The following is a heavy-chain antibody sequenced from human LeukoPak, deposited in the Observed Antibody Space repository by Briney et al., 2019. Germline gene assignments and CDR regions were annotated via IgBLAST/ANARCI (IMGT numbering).Heavy chain of an antibody. J-gene: IGHJ4*02. V-gene: IGHV3-11*01. Sequence: PGGSLRLSCAASGFTFSDYYMSWIRQAPGKGLEWISYISASGRTTYYADSVKGRFTISRDNAKNSLYLVMDSLRAEDTAVYFCARDLSTQEYFDYWGQGSRVSVSS. CDR1: GFTFSDYY. CDR2: ISASGRTT. CDR3: ARDLSTQEYFDY. D-gene: IGHD2-2*01.